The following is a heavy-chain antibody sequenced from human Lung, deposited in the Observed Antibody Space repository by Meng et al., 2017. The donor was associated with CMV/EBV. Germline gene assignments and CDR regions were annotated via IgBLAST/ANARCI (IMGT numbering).Heavy chain of an antibody. J-gene: IGHJ4*02. CDR3: AHSARYYSSGSYYVPFDY. D-gene: IGHD3-10*01. V-gene: IGHV2-5*01. CDR2: IYWNDDK. CDR1: GFSLRTTGAG. Sequence: SGXXLVXPTQTLTLTCSFSGFSLRTTGAGVGWIRQPPGKALEWLALIYWNDDKRYSPSLKNRFTITKDTSRNRVVLTMTNLDPADTATYYCAHSARYYSSGSYYVPFDYWGQGXLVTVSS.